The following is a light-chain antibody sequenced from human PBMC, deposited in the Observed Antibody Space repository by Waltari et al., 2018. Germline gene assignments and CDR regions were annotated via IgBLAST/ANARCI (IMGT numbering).Light chain of an antibody. Sequence: ESVLLQSPGTLSLSPGERATLSCKTSQNISSSYLTWYQQKPGQAPRLVVYGVSTRATGIPDRFSGSRSGTDFTLTISRLEPEDFAVYYCQQYGGSPRIFTFGAGTKVEIK. J-gene: IGKJ3*01. V-gene: IGKV3-20*01. CDR1: QNISSSY. CDR2: GVS. CDR3: QQYGGSPRIFT.